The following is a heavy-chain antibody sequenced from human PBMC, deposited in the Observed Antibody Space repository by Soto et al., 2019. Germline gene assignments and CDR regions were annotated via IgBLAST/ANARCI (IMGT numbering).Heavy chain of an antibody. CDR3: AKDRPSPLRFLEWLLVSPFDY. D-gene: IGHD3-3*01. Sequence: GGSLRLSCAASGFTFSSYAMSWVRQAPGKGLEWVSAISGSGGSTYYADSVKGRFTISRDNSKNTLYLQMNSLRAEDTAVYYCAKDRPSPLRFLEWLLVSPFDYWGQGTLVTVSS. CDR2: ISGSGGST. CDR1: GFTFSSYA. V-gene: IGHV3-23*01. J-gene: IGHJ4*02.